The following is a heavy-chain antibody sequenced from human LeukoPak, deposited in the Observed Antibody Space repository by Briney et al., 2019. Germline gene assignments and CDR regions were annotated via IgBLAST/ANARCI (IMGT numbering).Heavy chain of an antibody. J-gene: IGHJ5*02. Sequence: SGTLSLTCAVSGGSISSSNWWSWVRQPPGKGLEWIGEIYHSGSTNYNPSLKSRVTISVDKSKNQFSLKLSSVTAADTAVYYCARLYCSGGSCYSSIYWFDPWGQGTLVTVSS. CDR3: ARLYCSGGSCYSSIYWFDP. D-gene: IGHD2-15*01. CDR1: GGSISSSNW. CDR2: IYHSGST. V-gene: IGHV4-4*02.